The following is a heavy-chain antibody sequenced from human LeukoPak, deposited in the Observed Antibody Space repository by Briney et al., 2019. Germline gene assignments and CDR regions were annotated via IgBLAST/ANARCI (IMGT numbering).Heavy chain of an antibody. CDR3: ARYSGYDDEGEYFDY. CDR1: GFTFSSYE. V-gene: IGHV3-48*03. J-gene: IGHJ4*02. D-gene: IGHD5-12*01. CDR2: ISSSGSTI. Sequence: GGSLRLSCAASGFTFSSYEMNWVRQAPGKGLEWVSYISSSGSTIYYADSVKGRFTISRDNAKNSLYLQMNSLRAEDTAVYYCARYSGYDDEGEYFDYWGQGTLVTVSS.